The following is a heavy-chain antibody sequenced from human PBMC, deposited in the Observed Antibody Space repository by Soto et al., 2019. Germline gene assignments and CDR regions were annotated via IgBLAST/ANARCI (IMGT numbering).Heavy chain of an antibody. J-gene: IGHJ5*02. CDR2: INHSGST. CDR1: GGSFSGYY. D-gene: IGHD5-18*01. CDR3: ARGLGRRGYSYGSGWFDP. V-gene: IGHV4-34*01. Sequence: SETLSLTCAVYGGSFSGYYWSWIRQPPGKGLEWIGEINHSGSTNYNPSLKSRVTISVDTSKNQFSLKLSSVTAADTAVYYCARGLGRRGYSYGSGWFDPWGQGTLVTVSS.